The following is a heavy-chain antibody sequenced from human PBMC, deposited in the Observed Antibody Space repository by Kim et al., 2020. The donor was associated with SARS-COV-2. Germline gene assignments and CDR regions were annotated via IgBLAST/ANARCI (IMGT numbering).Heavy chain of an antibody. J-gene: IGHJ2*01. Sequence: ASVKVSCKASGYTFTGYYMHWVRQAPGQGLEWMGWINPNSGGTNYAQKFQGRVTMTRDTSISTAYMELSRLRSDDTAVYYCATASSGWTRGYFDLWGRGTLVTVSS. CDR1: GYTFTGYY. V-gene: IGHV1-2*02. D-gene: IGHD6-19*01. CDR2: INPNSGGT. CDR3: ATASSGWTRGYFDL.